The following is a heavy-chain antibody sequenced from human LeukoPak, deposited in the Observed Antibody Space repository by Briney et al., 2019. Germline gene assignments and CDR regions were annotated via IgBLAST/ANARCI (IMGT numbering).Heavy chain of an antibody. CDR1: GGTFSSYA. CDR2: IIPIFGTA. CDR3: ARWAPPSQPHFDY. Sequence: ASVKVSCKASGGTFSSYAISWVRQAPRQGLEWMGGIIPIFGTANYAQKFQGRVTITTDESTSTAYMELSSLRSEDTAVYYCARWAPPSQPHFDYWGQGTLVTVSS. V-gene: IGHV1-69*05. J-gene: IGHJ4*02. D-gene: IGHD5-18*01.